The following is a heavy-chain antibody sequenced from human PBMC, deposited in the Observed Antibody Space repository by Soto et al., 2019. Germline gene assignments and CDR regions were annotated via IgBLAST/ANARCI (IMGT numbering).Heavy chain of an antibody. CDR2: IYYSGGT. Sequence: SETLSLTCTVSGGSISSYYWSWIRQPPGKGLEWIGYIYYSGGTNYNPSLKSRLTISVDTSKNQFSLKLSSVTAADTAVYYCARVPPPYMKTYYQYYMDVWGKGNTVTVSS. CDR1: GGSISSYY. CDR3: ARVPPPYMKTYYQYYMDV. V-gene: IGHV4-59*01. J-gene: IGHJ6*03. D-gene: IGHD2-21*01.